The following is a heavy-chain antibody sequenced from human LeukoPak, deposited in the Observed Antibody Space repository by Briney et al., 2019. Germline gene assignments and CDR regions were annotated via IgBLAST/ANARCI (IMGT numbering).Heavy chain of an antibody. CDR2: ISAYNGNT. CDR1: GYTFTSYG. CDR3: ARDLYGDPNYYYMDV. V-gene: IGHV1-18*01. J-gene: IGHJ6*03. D-gene: IGHD4-17*01. Sequence: GASVKVSCKASGYTFTSYGISWVRQTPGQGLEWMGWISAYNGNTNYAQKLQGRVTMTTDTSTSTAYMELRSLRSEDTAVYYCARDLYGDPNYYYMDVWGKGTTVTVSS.